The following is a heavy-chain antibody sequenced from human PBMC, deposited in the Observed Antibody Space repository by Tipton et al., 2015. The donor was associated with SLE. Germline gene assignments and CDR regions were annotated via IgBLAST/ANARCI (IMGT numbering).Heavy chain of an antibody. CDR2: IYYTGNT. CDR3: AREGRGAAAGMDV. J-gene: IGHJ6*02. D-gene: IGHD6-13*01. CDR1: NGSISSYY. Sequence: TLSLTCTVSNGSISSYYWSWIRQPPGKGLEWIGYIYYTGNTNYNPSLKSRVTISLDTSKNQFFLTLNSVTAADTAVYYCAREGRGAAAGMDVWGQGTTVTVSS. V-gene: IGHV4-59*01.